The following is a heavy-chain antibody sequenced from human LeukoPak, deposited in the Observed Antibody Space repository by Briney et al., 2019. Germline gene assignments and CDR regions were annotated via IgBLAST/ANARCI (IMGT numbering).Heavy chain of an antibody. D-gene: IGHD2-15*01. CDR3: TRALGYCSGGSCYYYYGMDV. CDR1: EFTFGDYA. Sequence: GGSLRLSCTASEFTFGDYAMSWVRQAPGKGVEWVGFIRSKAYGGTTEYAASVKGRFTISRDDSKSIAYLQMNSLKTEDTAVYYCTRALGYCSGGSCYYYYGMDVWGKGTTVTVSS. V-gene: IGHV3-49*04. J-gene: IGHJ6*04. CDR2: IRSKAYGGTT.